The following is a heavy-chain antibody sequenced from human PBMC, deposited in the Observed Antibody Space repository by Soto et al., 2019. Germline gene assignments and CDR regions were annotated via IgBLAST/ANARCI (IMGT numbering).Heavy chain of an antibody. J-gene: IGHJ4*02. D-gene: IGHD1-20*01. CDR1: DDSISSHF. CDR2: VYYNGDT. V-gene: IGHV4-59*11. CDR3: ARRLITGTTGGLDY. Sequence: SETLSLTCTVSDDSISSHFWNWPRQPPGKGLEWIGYVYYNGDTKYNPSLQSRVTVSLDTSKNQFSLKLNSMTAADTAVYYSARRLITGTTGGLDYWGQGTLVTVSS.